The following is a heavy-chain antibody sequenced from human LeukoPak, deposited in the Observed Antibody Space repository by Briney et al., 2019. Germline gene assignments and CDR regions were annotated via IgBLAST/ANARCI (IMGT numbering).Heavy chain of an antibody. Sequence: PGGSLRLSCAASGFTFSSYGMHWVRQAPGKGLEWVAVISYDGSNKYYADSVEGRFTISRDNSKNTLYLQMNSLRAEDTAVYYCAKDYVGATSPDYWGQGTLVTVSS. D-gene: IGHD1-26*01. V-gene: IGHV3-30*18. J-gene: IGHJ4*02. CDR2: ISYDGSNK. CDR1: GFTFSSYG. CDR3: AKDYVGATSPDY.